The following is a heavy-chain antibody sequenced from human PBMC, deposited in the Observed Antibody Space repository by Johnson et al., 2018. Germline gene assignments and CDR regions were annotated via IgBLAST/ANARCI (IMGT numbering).Heavy chain of an antibody. CDR3: AKNYCTNGVCPTPMDV. J-gene: IGHJ6*04. Sequence: VQLVESGGGLVQPGRSLRLSCAASGFTFDDYAMHWVRQAPGKGLEWVSGICWNSGSIGYADSVKGRFTISRDHAKNSLYLQMNSLRAEDTALYYCAKNYCTNGVCPTPMDVWGKGTTVTVSS. CDR2: ICWNSGSI. V-gene: IGHV3-9*01. D-gene: IGHD2-8*01. CDR1: GFTFDDYA.